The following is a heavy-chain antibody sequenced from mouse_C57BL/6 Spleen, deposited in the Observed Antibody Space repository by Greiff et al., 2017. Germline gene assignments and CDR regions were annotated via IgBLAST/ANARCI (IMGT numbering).Heavy chain of an antibody. D-gene: IGHD2-4*01. J-gene: IGHJ2*01. V-gene: IGHV5-4*03. Sequence: DVKLVESGGGLVKPGGSLRLSCAASGFTFSSYAMSWVRQTPGKRLEWVATISDGGSYTYYPDNVKGRCTISRDNAKNNRYLQMSHLKSEDTAMYYCARAYDYGEGYYFDYWGQGTTLTVSS. CDR2: ISDGGSYT. CDR1: GFTFSSYA. CDR3: ARAYDYGEGYYFDY.